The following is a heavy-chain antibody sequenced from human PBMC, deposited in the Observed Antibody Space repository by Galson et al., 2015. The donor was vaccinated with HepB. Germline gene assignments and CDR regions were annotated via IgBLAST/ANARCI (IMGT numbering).Heavy chain of an antibody. V-gene: IGHV3-23*01. J-gene: IGHJ6*02. Sequence: SLRLSCAASGFTFSGYAMSWVRQAPGKGLEWVSTISNSGDKTYNADSVKGRFTISRDNSKNKLHLQMNSLRQEDTAVYYCAILRVVVWADYYDVDVWGQGTTVIVPS. CDR1: GFTFSGYA. CDR2: ISNSGDKT. CDR3: AILRVVVWADYYDVDV. D-gene: IGHD1-26*01.